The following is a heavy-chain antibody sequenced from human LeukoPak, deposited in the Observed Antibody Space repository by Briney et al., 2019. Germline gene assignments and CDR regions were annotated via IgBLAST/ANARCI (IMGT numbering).Heavy chain of an antibody. J-gene: IGHJ4*02. CDR2: INWNGGST. D-gene: IGHD3-22*01. CDR3: ARVNSDYYDSSGYYY. V-gene: IGHV3-20*04. Sequence: RAGGSLRLSCAASGFTFSSYWMSWVRQAPGKGLEWVSGINWNGGSTGYADSVKGRFTISRDNAKNSLYLQMNNLRAEDTALYYCARVNSDYYDSSGYYYWGQGTLVTVSS. CDR1: GFTFSSYW.